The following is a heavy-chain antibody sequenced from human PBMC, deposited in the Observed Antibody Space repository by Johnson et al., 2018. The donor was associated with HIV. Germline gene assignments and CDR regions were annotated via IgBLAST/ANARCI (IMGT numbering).Heavy chain of an antibody. CDR1: GFTFDDYA. J-gene: IGHJ3*02. Sequence: VHLVESGGGLVQPGRSLRLSCAASGFTFDDYAMHWVRQAPGKGLEWVSGISWNSGSIGYADSVKGRFTISRDNAKNSLYLQMNSLRAEDTALYYCAKDMGYDSSGDGAFDIWGQGTMVTVSS. D-gene: IGHD3-22*01. V-gene: IGHV3-9*01. CDR3: AKDMGYDSSGDGAFDI. CDR2: ISWNSGSI.